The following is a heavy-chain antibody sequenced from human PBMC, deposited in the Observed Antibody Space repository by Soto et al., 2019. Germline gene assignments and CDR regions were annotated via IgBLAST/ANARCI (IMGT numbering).Heavy chain of an antibody. Sequence: PSETLSLTCTVSGGSISSYYWXWIRQPPGKGLEWIGYIYYSGGTNYNPSLKSRVTISVDTSKNQFSLKLSSVTAADTAVYYCARVYGDYLDYWGQGTLVTVSS. V-gene: IGHV4-59*01. CDR2: IYYSGGT. D-gene: IGHD4-17*01. CDR1: GGSISSYY. J-gene: IGHJ4*02. CDR3: ARVYGDYLDY.